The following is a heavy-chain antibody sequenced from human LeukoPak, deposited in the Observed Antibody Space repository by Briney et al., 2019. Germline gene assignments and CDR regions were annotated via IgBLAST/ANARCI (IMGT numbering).Heavy chain of an antibody. D-gene: IGHD2-15*01. CDR2: ISGSGGST. J-gene: IGHJ4*02. Sequence: GGSLRLSCAASGFTFSSYAMSWVRQAPGKRLEWVSAISGSGGSTYYADSVKGRFTISRDNSKNTLYLQMSSLRAEDTAVYYCADCSGGSCYSKYWGQGTLVTVSS. V-gene: IGHV3-23*01. CDR1: GFTFSSYA. CDR3: ADCSGGSCYSKY.